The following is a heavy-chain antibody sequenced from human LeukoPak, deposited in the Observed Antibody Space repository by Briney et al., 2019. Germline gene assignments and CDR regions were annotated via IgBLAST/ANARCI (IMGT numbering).Heavy chain of an antibody. D-gene: IGHD3-3*01. Sequence: ASVKVSCKASGYTFTSYGISWVRQAPGQGLEWMGWISAYNGNTNYAQKLQGRVTMTTDTSTSTAYMELRSLRSDDTAVYYCARDIAGEWFAYYFDYWGRGTLVTVSS. CDR1: GYTFTSYG. CDR3: ARDIAGEWFAYYFDY. CDR2: ISAYNGNT. J-gene: IGHJ4*02. V-gene: IGHV1-18*01.